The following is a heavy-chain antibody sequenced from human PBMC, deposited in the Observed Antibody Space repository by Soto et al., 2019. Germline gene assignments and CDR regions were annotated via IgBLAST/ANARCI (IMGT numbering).Heavy chain of an antibody. CDR3: ANLEMATISAFDI. Sequence: GGSLRLSCAASGFTFSSYWMSWVRQAPGKGLEWVANIKQDGSEKYYVDSVKGRFTISRDNAKNSLYLQMNSLRAEDTAVYYCANLEMATISAFDIWGQGTMVTVSS. CDR1: GFTFSSYW. J-gene: IGHJ3*02. D-gene: IGHD5-12*01. V-gene: IGHV3-7*01. CDR2: IKQDGSEK.